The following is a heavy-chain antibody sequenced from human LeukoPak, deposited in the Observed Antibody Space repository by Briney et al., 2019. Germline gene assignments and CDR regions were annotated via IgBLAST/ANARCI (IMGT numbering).Heavy chain of an antibody. CDR2: ISAGGSST. J-gene: IGHJ4*02. CDR3: ARDYGGDGYSY. V-gene: IGHV3-11*04. CDR1: GFTFSEKY. D-gene: IGHD5-24*01. Sequence: GGSLRLSCEASGFTFSEKYMNWIRQAPGKGLEWLSSISAGGSSTRYADSVKGRFTISRDDAKNSLFLQMNSLRAEDTAVYYCARDYGGDGYSYWGQGTLVTVSS.